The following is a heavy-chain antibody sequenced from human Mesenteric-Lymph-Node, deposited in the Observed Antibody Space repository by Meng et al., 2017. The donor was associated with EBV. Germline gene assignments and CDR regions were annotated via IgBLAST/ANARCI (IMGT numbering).Heavy chain of an antibody. CDR1: GFTFSSYW. J-gene: IGHJ4*02. Sequence: QLVESGGGLVQPGGSLRLSCAASGFTFSSYWMHWVRQAPGKGLVWVSRISSDGSSPSYADSVKGRFTISRDNAKNMLYLQMNSLRAEDTAMYYCAREDIPEYWGQGTLVTVSS. CDR3: AREDIPEY. V-gene: IGHV3-74*01. D-gene: IGHD1-14*01. CDR2: ISSDGSSP.